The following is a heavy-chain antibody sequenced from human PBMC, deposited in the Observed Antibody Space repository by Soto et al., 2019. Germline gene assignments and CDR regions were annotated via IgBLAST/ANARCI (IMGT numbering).Heavy chain of an antibody. CDR2: IYYSGST. V-gene: IGHV4-39*01. CDR1: GGSISSSSYY. D-gene: IGHD2-2*01. CDR3: ARHCSSTSCYANFDY. J-gene: IGHJ4*02. Sequence: QLQLQESGPGLVKPSETLSLTCTVSGGSISSSSYYWGWIRQPPGKGLEWIGSIYYSGSTYYNPSLKSQVPISVDTSKNQFSLKLSSVTAADTAVYYCARHCSSTSCYANFDYWGQGTLVTVSS.